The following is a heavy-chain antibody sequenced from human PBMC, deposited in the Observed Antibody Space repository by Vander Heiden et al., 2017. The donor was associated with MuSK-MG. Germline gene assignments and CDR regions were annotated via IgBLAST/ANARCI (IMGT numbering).Heavy chain of an antibody. D-gene: IGHD4-17*01. CDR2: IYYSGST. CDR1: GGSTSSGGYY. CDR3: ARVSHLGDYETD. Sequence: QVQLQESGPGLVKPPQTLSLTRTFSGGSTSSGGYYCSCIRPHPGNGLEWIGYIYYSGSTYYNPSLKSRLTISEDTSKNQFSLKLSAVTAADTAVYYCARVSHLGDYETDWGQGTLVTVSS. J-gene: IGHJ4*02. V-gene: IGHV4-31*03.